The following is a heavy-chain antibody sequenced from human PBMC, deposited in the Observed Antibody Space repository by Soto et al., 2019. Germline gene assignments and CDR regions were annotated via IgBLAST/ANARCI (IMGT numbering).Heavy chain of an antibody. CDR1: GFTFTSSA. CDR2: IVVGSGNT. J-gene: IGHJ4*02. CDR3: AAFRVGYGGKRPYYFDY. Sequence: QMQLVQSGPEVKKPGTSVKVSCKASGFTFTSSAVQWVRQARGQRLEWIGWIVVGSGNTNYAQKFTERATIPRDMSTSTASMERSSLRSEDTAVYYCAAFRVGYGGKRPYYFDYWGQGTLVTVSS. D-gene: IGHD4-17*01. V-gene: IGHV1-58*01.